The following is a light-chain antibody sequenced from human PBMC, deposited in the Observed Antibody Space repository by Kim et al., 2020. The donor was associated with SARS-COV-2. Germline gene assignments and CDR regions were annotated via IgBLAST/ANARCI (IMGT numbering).Light chain of an antibody. J-gene: IGKJ1*01. CDR1: QGISKD. V-gene: IGKV1-27*01. CDR2: AAS. Sequence: DIQMTQSPSSLSASVGDRVTITCRASQGISKDLAWYQQKPGNAPKLLIFAASALQSGVPTRFSGSGSGPDFTLTISSLQPEDVATYYCQKYNGAPWTFGQGTKLEI. CDR3: QKYNGAPWT.